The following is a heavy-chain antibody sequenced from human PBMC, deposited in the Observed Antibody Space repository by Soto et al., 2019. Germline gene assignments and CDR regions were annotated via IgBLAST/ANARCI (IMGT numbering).Heavy chain of an antibody. V-gene: IGHV3-23*01. J-gene: IGHJ4*02. D-gene: IGHD3-9*01. CDR3: AKDLGGDFDWLLYPPLFDY. CDR2: ISGSGGST. Sequence: PGGSLRLSCAASGFTFSSYAMSWVRQAPGKGLEWVSAISGSGGSTYYADSVKGRFTISRDNSKNTLYLQMNSLRAEDTAVYYCAKDLGGDFDWLLYPPLFDYWGQGTLVTVSS. CDR1: GFTFSSYA.